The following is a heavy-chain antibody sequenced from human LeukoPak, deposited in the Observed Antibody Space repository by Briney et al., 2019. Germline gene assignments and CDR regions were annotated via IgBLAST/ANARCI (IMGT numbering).Heavy chain of an antibody. J-gene: IGHJ4*02. D-gene: IGHD3-22*01. CDR1: GGSFSGYY. CDR3: ARARYYYDSSGYFRTTPYYFDY. Sequence: SETLSLTCAVYGGSFSGYYWSWIRQPPGKGLEWIGEINHSGSTNCNPSLKSRVTISVDTSKNQFSLKLSSVTAADTAVYYCARARYYYDSSGYFRTTPYYFDYWGQGTLVTVSS. CDR2: INHSGST. V-gene: IGHV4-34*01.